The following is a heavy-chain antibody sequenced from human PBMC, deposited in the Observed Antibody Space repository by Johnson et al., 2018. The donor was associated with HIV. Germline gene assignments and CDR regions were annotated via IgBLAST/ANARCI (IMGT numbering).Heavy chain of an antibody. CDR3: ARAGAVGFDAFDI. Sequence: HVQLVESGGGVVQPGRSLRLSCAASGITFSDYAMHWVRQAPGKGLEWVAVISYDGSNKYYADSVKGRFTISRDNSKNTLYLQLNSLRAEDTPVYYCARAGAVGFDAFDIWGQGTMVTVAS. CDR2: ISYDGSNK. J-gene: IGHJ3*02. CDR1: GITFSDYA. D-gene: IGHD6-19*01. V-gene: IGHV3-30-3*01.